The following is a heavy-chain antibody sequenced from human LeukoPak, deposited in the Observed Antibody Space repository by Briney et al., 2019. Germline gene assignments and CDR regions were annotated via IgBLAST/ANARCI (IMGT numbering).Heavy chain of an antibody. CDR2: IRYDGSNE. D-gene: IGHD3-10*01. J-gene: IGHJ4*02. CDR1: GFTFSGYG. Sequence: PGGSLRLSCAASGFTFSGYGMHWVRQAPGRGLEWVAFIRYDGSNENYADSVKGRFTISRDNSKNTLYLQMNSLRAEDTAVYYCAKSVPAIRGEIDYWGQGTLVTVSS. CDR3: AKSVPAIRGEIDY. V-gene: IGHV3-30*02.